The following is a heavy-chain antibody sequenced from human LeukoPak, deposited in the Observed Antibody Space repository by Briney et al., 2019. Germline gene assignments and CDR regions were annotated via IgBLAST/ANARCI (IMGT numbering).Heavy chain of an antibody. D-gene: IGHD2/OR15-2a*01. CDR1: GFTIGPYA. Sequence: GGSLRLSCAASGFTIGPYAMYWVRQGPGRGLEWVSVIKADGSGTFADSVRGRFTTFRDNSKNSLYLQMNSLTSEDTALYYCATWAFYHNLDVWGQGTTVIVSS. CDR3: ATWAFYHNLDV. CDR2: IKADGSGT. V-gene: IGHV3-43*02. J-gene: IGHJ6*02.